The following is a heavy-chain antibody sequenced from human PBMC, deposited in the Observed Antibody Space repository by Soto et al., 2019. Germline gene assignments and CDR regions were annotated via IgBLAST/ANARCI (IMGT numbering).Heavy chain of an antibody. Sequence: EVQLVESGGGLVQPGGSLRLSCAASEFTFDKYYMTWVRQAPGKGPEWVANIKPDGSEQYYVDSVKGRFTISRDNANNSLYLQMNSVRAEDTAVYFCARGNWNYYYGFDVWGQGTTVTVSS. D-gene: IGHD1-20*01. V-gene: IGHV3-7*01. CDR3: ARGNWNYYYGFDV. J-gene: IGHJ6*02. CDR2: IKPDGSEQ. CDR1: EFTFDKYY.